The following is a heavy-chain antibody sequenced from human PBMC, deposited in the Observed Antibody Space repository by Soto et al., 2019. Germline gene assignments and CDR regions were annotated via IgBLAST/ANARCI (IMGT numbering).Heavy chain of an antibody. CDR3: ARDSSSSSYNWFDP. V-gene: IGHV1-69*13. D-gene: IGHD2-2*01. Sequence: GASVKVSCKASGGTFSSYAISWVRQAPGQGLGWMGGIIPIFGTAHYAQTFQGRVTITADESTGTAYMELSSLRSEDTAVYYCARDSSSSSYNWFDPWGQGTLVTVSS. CDR2: IIPIFGTA. J-gene: IGHJ5*02. CDR1: GGTFSSYA.